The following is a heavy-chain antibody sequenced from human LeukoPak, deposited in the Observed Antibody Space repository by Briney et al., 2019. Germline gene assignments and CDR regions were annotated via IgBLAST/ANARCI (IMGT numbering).Heavy chain of an antibody. CDR2: ISYDGSNK. Sequence: GRSLRLSCAASGFTFSSYGMHWVRQAPGKGLEWVAVISYDGSNKYYADSVKGRFTISRDNSKNTLYLQMNSLRADDTAVYYCARARAAAGLFDCWGQGTLVTVSS. CDR3: ARARAAAGLFDC. CDR1: GFTFSSYG. J-gene: IGHJ4*02. V-gene: IGHV3-30*03. D-gene: IGHD6-13*01.